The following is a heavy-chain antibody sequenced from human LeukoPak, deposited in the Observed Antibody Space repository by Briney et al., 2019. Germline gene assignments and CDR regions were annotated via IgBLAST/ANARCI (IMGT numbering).Heavy chain of an antibody. Sequence: GASVKVSCKASGYTFTGDYMHSVRQAAGQQVEWMGWINPNSGGTEYAQKFQGRVAMTRDTPISPVYVELSRLTSDDTSVYYCARSGSYWSWGQGTLVTVSS. CDR3: ARSGSYWS. J-gene: IGHJ5*02. CDR1: GYTFTGDY. CDR2: INPNSGGT. D-gene: IGHD1-26*01. V-gene: IGHV1-2*02.